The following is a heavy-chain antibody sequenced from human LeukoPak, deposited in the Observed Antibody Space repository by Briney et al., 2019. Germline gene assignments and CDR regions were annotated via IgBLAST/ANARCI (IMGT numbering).Heavy chain of an antibody. CDR1: GFTFSSYA. D-gene: IGHD2-21*02. CDR2: TTGSGTGT. CDR3: ARGYCGGDCYGD. J-gene: IGHJ1*01. Sequence: GGSLRLSCAASGFTFSSYAMTWVRQAPGKGLEWVSATTGSGTGTYYADSVKGRFTISRDNTKSSLYLQMNSLRAEDMAVYYCARGYCGGDCYGDWGQGTLVTVSS. V-gene: IGHV3-23*01.